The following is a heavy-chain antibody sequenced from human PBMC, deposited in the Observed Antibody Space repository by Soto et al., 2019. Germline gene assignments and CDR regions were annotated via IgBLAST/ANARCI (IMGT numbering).Heavy chain of an antibody. CDR1: GGSISSYY. V-gene: IGHV4-59*01. D-gene: IGHD3-3*01. J-gene: IGHJ5*02. CDR2: IYYSGST. CDR3: ARVKKCYDFWSGYYWFDP. Sequence: PSETLSLTCTVSGGSISSYYWSWIRQPPGKGLEWIGYIYYSGSTNYNPSLKGRVTISVDTSKNQFSLKLSSVTAADTAVYYCARVKKCYDFWSGYYWFDPWGQGTLVTVSS.